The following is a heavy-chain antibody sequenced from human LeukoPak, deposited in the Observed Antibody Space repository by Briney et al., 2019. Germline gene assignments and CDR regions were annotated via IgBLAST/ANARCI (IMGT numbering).Heavy chain of an antibody. CDR3: AKDQAPYCTNGICYSRGSAFDI. CDR1: GFTFSNYA. CDR2: FSSSGDTT. J-gene: IGHJ3*02. D-gene: IGHD2-8*01. Sequence: PGGSLRLSCAASGFTFSNYAMNWVRQAPGKGLEWVSSFSSSGDTTYNADSVKGRFTISRDKSKNTLYLQMNSLRAEDTALFYCAKDQAPYCTNGICYSRGSAFDIRGQGTMVTVSS. V-gene: IGHV3-23*01.